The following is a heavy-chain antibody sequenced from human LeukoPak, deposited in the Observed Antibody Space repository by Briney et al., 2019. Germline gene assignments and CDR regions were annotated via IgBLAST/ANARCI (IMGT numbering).Heavy chain of an antibody. J-gene: IGHJ4*02. CDR2: INTNTGNP. V-gene: IGHV7-4-1*02. Sequence: GASVKVSCKASGYTFTSYAMNWVRQAPGQGLEWMGWINTNTGNPTYAQGFTGRFVFSLDTSVSTAYLQISSLKAEDTAVYYCASTRSNKDIVVVVAATLDYWGQGTLVTVSS. CDR3: ASTRSNKDIVVVVAATLDY. CDR1: GYTFTSYA. D-gene: IGHD2-15*01.